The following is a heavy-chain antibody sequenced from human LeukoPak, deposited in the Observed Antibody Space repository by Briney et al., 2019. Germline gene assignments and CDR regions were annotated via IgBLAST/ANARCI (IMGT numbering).Heavy chain of an antibody. CDR2: IYYSGST. V-gene: IGHV4-59*01. D-gene: IGHD6-13*01. J-gene: IGHJ5*02. CDR1: GGSISSYY. CDR3: ARVPRIEAGATGDWFDP. Sequence: SQTLSLTCTVSGGSISSYYWSWIRQPPGKGLEWIGFIYYSGSTNYNPSLKSRVTISVDTSKNQFFLNLRSVTAADTAVYYCARVPRIEAGATGDWFDPWGQGTVVTVSS.